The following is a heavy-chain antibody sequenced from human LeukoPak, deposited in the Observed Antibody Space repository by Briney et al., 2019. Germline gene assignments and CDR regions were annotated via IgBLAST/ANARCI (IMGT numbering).Heavy chain of an antibody. J-gene: IGHJ4*02. V-gene: IGHV1-2*02. CDR1: VYPFTHYY. CDR2: INPSSGDT. D-gene: IGHD6-19*01. Sequence: ASVTVSYKPSVYPFTHYYMHWVRQAPGQGLEWMGWINPSSGDTNYAQNFQGRVTMTRDTSISTAYMELSRLTSDDTAVYYCARDGNEAVAGTGAVTYWGQGTLVTVSS. CDR3: ARDGNEAVAGTGAVTY.